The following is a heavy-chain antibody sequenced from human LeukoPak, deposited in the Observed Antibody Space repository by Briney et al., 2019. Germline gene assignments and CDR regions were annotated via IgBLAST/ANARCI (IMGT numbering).Heavy chain of an antibody. CDR2: IYNSGDT. CDR3: GRSMYYYDSSGYYSDY. Sequence: SETLSLTCTVSGGSISTSNYYWGWIRQPPGKGLEWIGSIYNSGDTYDNPSLKSRVTISVDTSKNQFSLKLSSVTAADTAVYYCGRSMYYYDSSGYYSDYWGQGTLVTVSS. CDR1: GGSISTSNYY. D-gene: IGHD3-22*01. J-gene: IGHJ4*02. V-gene: IGHV4-39*01.